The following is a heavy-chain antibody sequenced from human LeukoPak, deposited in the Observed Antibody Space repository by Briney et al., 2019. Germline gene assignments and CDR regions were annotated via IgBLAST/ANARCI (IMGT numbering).Heavy chain of an antibody. J-gene: IGHJ4*02. CDR1: GFTFSSYA. V-gene: IGHV3-30-3*01. Sequence: PGGSLRLSCAASGFTFSSYAMHWVRQAPGKGLEWVAVISYDGSNKYYADSVKGRFTISRDNSKDTLYLQMNSLRVEDTAVYYCAKATSFLLPAAIYTDYWGQGTLVTVSS. D-gene: IGHD2-2*01. CDR2: ISYDGSNK. CDR3: AKATSFLLPAAIYTDY.